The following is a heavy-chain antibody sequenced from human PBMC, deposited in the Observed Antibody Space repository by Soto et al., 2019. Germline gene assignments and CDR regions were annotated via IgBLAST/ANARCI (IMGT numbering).Heavy chain of an antibody. CDR1: GFTFSSYG. J-gene: IGHJ3*02. D-gene: IGHD1-26*01. Sequence: QVQLVESGGGVVQPGRSLRLSCAASGFTFSSYGMHWVRQAPGKGLEWVAVISYDGSNKYYADSVKGRFTISRDNSKNTLYLQMNSLRAEDTAVYYCARAREDAFDIWGQGTMVTVSS. V-gene: IGHV3-30*03. CDR3: ARAREDAFDI. CDR2: ISYDGSNK.